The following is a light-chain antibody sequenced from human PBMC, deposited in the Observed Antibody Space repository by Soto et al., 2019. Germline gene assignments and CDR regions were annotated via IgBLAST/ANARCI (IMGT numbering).Light chain of an antibody. CDR3: QQYKSYPWT. Sequence: DIQMTQSPSTLSASLGDSVTIXXRASQSISSWLAWYQQKPGKAPKLXIYKASSLESGVPSRFSGSGAGTEFTLTISSLQPDDFATYYCQQYKSYPWTFGQGTKVDIK. J-gene: IGKJ1*01. CDR1: QSISSW. CDR2: KAS. V-gene: IGKV1-5*03.